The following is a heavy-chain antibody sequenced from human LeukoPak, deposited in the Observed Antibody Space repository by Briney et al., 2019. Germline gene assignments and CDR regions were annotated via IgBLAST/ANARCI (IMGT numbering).Heavy chain of an antibody. CDR3: ARDVLLWFGESDAFDI. J-gene: IGHJ3*02. Sequence: ASVKVSCKASGYTFTNYGIVWVRQAPGRGLEWMGWNSAYNDNTNYAQKLQGRVTMTTDTSTSTAYMELRSLRSDDTAVYYCARDVLLWFGESDAFDIWGQGTMVTVSS. V-gene: IGHV1-18*01. CDR2: NSAYNDNT. CDR1: GYTFTNYG. D-gene: IGHD3-10*01.